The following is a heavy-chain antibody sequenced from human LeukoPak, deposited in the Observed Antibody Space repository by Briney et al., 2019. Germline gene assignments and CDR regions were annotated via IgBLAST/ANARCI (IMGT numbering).Heavy chain of an antibody. J-gene: IGHJ4*02. CDR3: ARDRGYSNYYDY. CDR1: GFTFSSHS. Sequence: GGSLRLSCAASGFTFSSHSMNWVRQAPGKGLEWVSYISKTSNTRDYADSVKGRFTISRDNAKNSLYHQMNSLRDEDTAVYYCARDRGYSNYYDYWGQGTLVTVSS. CDR2: ISKTSNTR. D-gene: IGHD4-11*01. V-gene: IGHV3-48*02.